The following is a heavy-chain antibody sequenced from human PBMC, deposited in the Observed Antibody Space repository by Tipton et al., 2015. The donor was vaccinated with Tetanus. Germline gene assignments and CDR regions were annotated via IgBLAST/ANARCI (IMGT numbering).Heavy chain of an antibody. Sequence: TLSLTCTVSGASINDYYWSWIRQHPGKGLEWIGYIYYSGSTYYNPSLKSRVTISVDTSKNQFSLKLSSVTAADTAVYYCARDRGVSRGVDYWGQGTLVTVSS. CDR3: ARDRGVSRGVDY. J-gene: IGHJ4*02. V-gene: IGHV4-31*03. D-gene: IGHD3-10*01. CDR2: IYYSGST. CDR1: GASINDYY.